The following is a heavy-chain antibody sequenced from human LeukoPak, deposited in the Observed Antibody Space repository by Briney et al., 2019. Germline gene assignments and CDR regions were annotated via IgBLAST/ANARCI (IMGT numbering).Heavy chain of an antibody. V-gene: IGHV4-39*07. CDR1: GGSISSSSYY. CDR3: ATFPEASAAGYDY. J-gene: IGHJ4*02. CDR2: INHSGTT. Sequence: SETLSLTCTVSGGSISSSSYYWGWIRQPPGKGLEWIGEINHSGTTNYNPSLKSRVTISVDTSKNQFSLQLSSVTAADTAVYYCATFPEASAAGYDYWGQGTLVTVSS. D-gene: IGHD6-13*01.